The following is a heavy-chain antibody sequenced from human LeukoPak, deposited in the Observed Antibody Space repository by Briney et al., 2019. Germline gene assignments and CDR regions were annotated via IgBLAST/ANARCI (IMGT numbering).Heavy chain of an antibody. CDR3: ARDQILSTSDL. J-gene: IGHJ5*02. Sequence: SVKVSCKASGGTFNSYAISWVRQAPGQGLEWMGRIIPIFGTANYAQKFQGRVTITTDESTSTAYMELSSLRSEDTAVYYCARDQILSTSDLWGQGTLVTVSS. CDR2: IIPIFGTA. D-gene: IGHD2/OR15-2a*01. CDR1: GGTFNSYA. V-gene: IGHV1-69*05.